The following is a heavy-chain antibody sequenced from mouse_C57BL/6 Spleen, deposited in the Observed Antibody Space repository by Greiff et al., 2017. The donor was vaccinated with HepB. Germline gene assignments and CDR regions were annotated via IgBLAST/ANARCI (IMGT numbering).Heavy chain of an antibody. CDR2: ISYDGSN. D-gene: IGHD1-1*01. J-gene: IGHJ4*01. CDR3: ARGGYGGGYYAMDY. V-gene: IGHV3-6*01. Sequence: EVKLQESGPGLVKPSQSLSLTCSVTGYSITSGYYWNWIRQFPGNNLEWMGYISYDGSNNYNPSLKNRISITRDTSKNQFFLKLNSVTTEDTATYYCARGGYGGGYYAMDYWGQGTSVTVSS. CDR1: GYSITSGYY.